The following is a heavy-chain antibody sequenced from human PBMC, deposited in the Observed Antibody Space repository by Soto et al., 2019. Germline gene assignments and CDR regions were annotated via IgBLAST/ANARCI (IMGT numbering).Heavy chain of an antibody. CDR2: IIPIFGTA. D-gene: IGHD3-10*01. Sequence: GASVKVSCKASGGTFSSYAISWVRQAPGQGLEWMGGIIPIFGTANYAQKFQGRVTITADESTSTAYMELSSLRSEDTAVYYCARGRIITMFRGVIISRGPFDPWGQGALVTVFS. V-gene: IGHV1-69*13. J-gene: IGHJ5*02. CDR1: GGTFSSYA. CDR3: ARGRIITMFRGVIISRGPFDP.